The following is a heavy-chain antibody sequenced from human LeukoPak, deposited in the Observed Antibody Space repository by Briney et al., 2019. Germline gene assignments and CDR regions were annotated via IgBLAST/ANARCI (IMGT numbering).Heavy chain of an antibody. Sequence: PGGSLRLSCAASGFTFSSYGMHWVRQAPGKGLEWVAFIRYDGSNKYYADSVKGRFTISRDNSKNTLYLQMNSLRAEDTAVYYCATLAAAGRGKPNNFNNADYWGQGTLVTVSS. CDR3: ATLAAAGRGKPNNFNNADY. V-gene: IGHV3-30*02. J-gene: IGHJ4*02. CDR1: GFTFSSYG. D-gene: IGHD6-13*01. CDR2: IRYDGSNK.